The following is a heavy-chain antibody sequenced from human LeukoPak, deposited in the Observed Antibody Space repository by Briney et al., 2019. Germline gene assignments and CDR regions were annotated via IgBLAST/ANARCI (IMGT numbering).Heavy chain of an antibody. CDR1: GGSVSSNGYF. Sequence: SETLSLTCTVSGGSVSSNGYFWNWIRQPPGKGLEWIGYIYYSGSTNYNPSLKSRVTISVDTSKNQFSLKLSSVTAADTAVYYCARAAYSGSYHSDYWGQGTLVTVSS. CDR2: IYYSGST. D-gene: IGHD1-26*01. V-gene: IGHV4-61*08. J-gene: IGHJ4*02. CDR3: ARAAYSGSYHSDY.